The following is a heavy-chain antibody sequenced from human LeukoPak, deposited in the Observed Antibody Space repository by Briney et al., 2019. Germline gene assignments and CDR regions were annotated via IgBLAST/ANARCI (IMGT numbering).Heavy chain of an antibody. D-gene: IGHD4-23*01. CDR3: ARCGGGNPRWFDP. V-gene: IGHV3-11*06. CDR1: GFTFSDSY. CDR2: ISGSGHDI. J-gene: IGHJ5*02. Sequence: GGSLRLSCAASGFTFSDSYMTWVRQAPGKGVEWVAYISGSGHDINYSESAKGRFTISRDNAKNSMYLQMNSLRAEDTAVYYCARCGGGNPRWFDPWGQGTLVTVSS.